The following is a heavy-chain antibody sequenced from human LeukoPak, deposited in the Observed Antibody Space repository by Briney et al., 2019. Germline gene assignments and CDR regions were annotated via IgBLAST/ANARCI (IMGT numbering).Heavy chain of an antibody. CDR2: ISYTGGNE. J-gene: IGHJ3*01. Sequence: PGGSLRLSCAASGFYFDSHAMHWVRQAPGKGLEWVAFISYTGGNEYYADPVKGRFTISRDNSKNTLYLQMNSLRIEDTAVYFCAREGGDFGAFDVWGQGTMVTVSS. D-gene: IGHD3-10*01. CDR1: GFYFDSHA. CDR3: AREGGDFGAFDV. V-gene: IGHV3-30*04.